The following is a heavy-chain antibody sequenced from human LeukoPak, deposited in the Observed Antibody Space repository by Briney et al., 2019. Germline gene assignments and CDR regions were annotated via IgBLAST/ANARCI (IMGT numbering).Heavy chain of an antibody. J-gene: IGHJ5*02. CDR1: GGSISTYY. CDR2: ISNGNA. D-gene: IGHD5-18*01. Sequence: SETLSLTCSVAGGSISTYYWNWIRQTPGKGLEWIGHISNGNADYNPSLKSRVTISVDTSKNQFSLKLTSVTAADTAVYYCAGDKAHSYGRYFDPWGQGALVIVSS. CDR3: AGDKAHSYGRYFDP. V-gene: IGHV4-59*01.